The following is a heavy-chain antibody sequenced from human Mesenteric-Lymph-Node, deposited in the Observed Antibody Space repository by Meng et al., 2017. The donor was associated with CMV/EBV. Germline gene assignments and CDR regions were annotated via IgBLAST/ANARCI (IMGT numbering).Heavy chain of an antibody. CDR2: IIPAFGTT. J-gene: IGHJ4*02. CDR3: ARGSRGTPNFFEY. CDR1: GGTFSSYA. D-gene: IGHD3-10*01. Sequence: SVKVSCKASGGTFSSYAVSWLRQAPGQGLEWMGGIIPAFGTTNYAHHFQDRVTITTDESASTAYMKLSSLGSEDTAFYFCARGSRGTPNFFEYWGQGTLVTVSS. V-gene: IGHV1-69*05.